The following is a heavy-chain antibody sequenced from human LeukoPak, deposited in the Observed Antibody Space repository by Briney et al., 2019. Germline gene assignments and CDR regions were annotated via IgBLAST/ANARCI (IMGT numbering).Heavy chain of an antibody. J-gene: IGHJ6*03. V-gene: IGHV4-38-2*01. CDR3: ARLPYYYYYYMDV. CDR1: GYSISRGFY. Sequence: TETLSLTCALSGYSISRGFYWGWIAQPQGKGLEWIGRIYHSGSTYYNPCLKRRGTISVDTYKNQFSLKLSSVTAADAAVYYCARLPYYYYYYMDVWGKGATVTVSS. CDR2: IYHSGST.